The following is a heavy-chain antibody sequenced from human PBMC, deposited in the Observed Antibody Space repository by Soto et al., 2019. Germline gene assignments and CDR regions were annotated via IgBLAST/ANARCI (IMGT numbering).Heavy chain of an antibody. D-gene: IGHD3-10*01. CDR3: AREVLVWFGEFLEDYCYHGMDV. V-gene: IGHV3-7*05. J-gene: IGHJ6*02. CDR2: IKEDGSET. Sequence: EVQVVESGGGLVQPGGSLRLSCAASGFTLSSYWMTWVRQAPGKGLEWVANIKEDGSETYYVDSVKGRFTISRDNAKNSLYLQLNSLRAEDTAVYYCAREVLVWFGEFLEDYCYHGMDVWGQGTTVTVSS. CDR1: GFTLSSYW.